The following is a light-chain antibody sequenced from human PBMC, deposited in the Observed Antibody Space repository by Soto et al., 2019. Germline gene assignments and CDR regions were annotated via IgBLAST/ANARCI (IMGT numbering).Light chain of an antibody. Sequence: QSVLTQPPSVSGAPGQRVTISCTGSSSNIGAGYDVHWYQQLPGTALKPLIYGNSNRPSGVPDRFSGSKSGTSASLAITGHQAEHEADYYCQSYDSSLSGAVFGGGTKLTVL. CDR2: GNS. CDR1: SSNIGAGYD. V-gene: IGLV1-40*01. CDR3: QSYDSSLSGAV. J-gene: IGLJ3*02.